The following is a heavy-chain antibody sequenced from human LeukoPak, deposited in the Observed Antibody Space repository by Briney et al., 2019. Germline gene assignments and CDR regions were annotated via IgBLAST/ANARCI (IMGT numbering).Heavy chain of an antibody. CDR2: ISSSKTYI. CDR1: GFTFGSYS. V-gene: IGHV3-21*01. CDR3: ARVTSGITGGTYYYYYMDV. D-gene: IGHD6-13*01. J-gene: IGHJ6*03. Sequence: GGSLRLSCAASGFTFGSYSTSWVRQAPGKGLEWVSSISSSKTYIYYADSVKGRFTISRDNVKNSLYLQMNSLRAEDTAVYYCARVTSGITGGTYYYYYMDVWGKGTTVTVSS.